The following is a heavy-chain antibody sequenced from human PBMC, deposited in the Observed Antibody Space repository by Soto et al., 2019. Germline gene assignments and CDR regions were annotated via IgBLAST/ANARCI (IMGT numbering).Heavy chain of an antibody. CDR2: IFHSGNT. CDR3: ARAHAPTLPFDY. V-gene: IGHV4-59*01. Sequence: KASETLSLTCSVSGGSIRNVYWSWIRQPPGKGLEWIGFIFHSGNTKYNPSLKSRVTISVDTSKNQFSLSLKSVTAADTAVYFCARAHAPTLPFDYWGQGTLVTVSS. CDR1: GGSIRNVY. D-gene: IGHD2-15*01. J-gene: IGHJ4*02.